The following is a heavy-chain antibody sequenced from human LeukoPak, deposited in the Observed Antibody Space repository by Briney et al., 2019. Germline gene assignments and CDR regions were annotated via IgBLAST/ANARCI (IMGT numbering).Heavy chain of an antibody. Sequence: SETLSLTCTVSGGSISSSSYYWGWIRQPPGKGLEWIGCIYYSGSTYYNPSLKSRVTISVDTSKNQFSLKLSSVTAADTAVYYCARDNLRRNGSGNLLTNPRVFDYWGQGTLVTVSS. V-gene: IGHV4-39*07. CDR3: ARDNLRRNGSGNLLTNPRVFDY. J-gene: IGHJ4*02. CDR2: IYYSGST. CDR1: GGSISSSSYY. D-gene: IGHD3-10*01.